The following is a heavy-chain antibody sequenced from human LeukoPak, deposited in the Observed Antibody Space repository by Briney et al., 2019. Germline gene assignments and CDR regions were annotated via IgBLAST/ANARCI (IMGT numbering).Heavy chain of an antibody. Sequence: GGSLRLSCAASGFTFSSYAMSWVRQAPGKGLEWVSGISGSGGSTYYADSVKGRFTTSRDNSKNTLYLQMNSLRAEDTAVYYCVKDLTTMVRGALDYWGQGTLVTVSS. CDR1: GFTFSSYA. CDR3: VKDLTTMVRGALDY. V-gene: IGHV3-23*01. CDR2: ISGSGGST. J-gene: IGHJ4*02. D-gene: IGHD3-10*01.